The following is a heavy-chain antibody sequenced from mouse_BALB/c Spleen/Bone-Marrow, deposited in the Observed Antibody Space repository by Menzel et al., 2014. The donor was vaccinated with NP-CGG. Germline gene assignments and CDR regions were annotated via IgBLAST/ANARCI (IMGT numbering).Heavy chain of an antibody. V-gene: IGHV5-9-3*01. J-gene: IGHJ2*01. CDR2: ISSGGTYI. CDR3: ARPPHYEHDGWN. Sequence: EVKLMESGGGLVKPGGSLKLSCAASGFTFSTYAMSWIRQTPEKRLEWVATISSGGTYIYYPDSVKGRFAISRDNAKNTLYLQMSSLRSEDTAMYYCARPPHYEHDGWNWGQGTTLTVSS. CDR1: GFTFSTYA. D-gene: IGHD2-4*01.